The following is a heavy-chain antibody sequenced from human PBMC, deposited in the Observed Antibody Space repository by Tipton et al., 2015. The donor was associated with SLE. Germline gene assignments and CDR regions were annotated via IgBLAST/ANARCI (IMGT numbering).Heavy chain of an antibody. J-gene: IGHJ4*02. CDR3: ARVSSWLSILDY. CDR1: GGSYSGYY. D-gene: IGHD5-12*01. Sequence: TLSLTCAVYGGSYSGYYWTWIRQPPGKGLEWIGEINHSGSTNYNPSLKSRVTISVDTSKNQFSLKLSSVTAADAAVYYCARVSSWLSILDYWGQGTLVTVSS. CDR2: INHSGST. V-gene: IGHV4-34*01.